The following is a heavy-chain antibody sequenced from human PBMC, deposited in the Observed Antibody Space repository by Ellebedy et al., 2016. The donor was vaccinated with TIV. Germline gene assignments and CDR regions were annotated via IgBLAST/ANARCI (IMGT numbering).Heavy chain of an antibody. CDR2: IFHSGST. V-gene: IGHV4-4*02. J-gene: IGHJ4*02. CDR1: GGSVSSNHW. Sequence: MPSETLSLTCAVSGGSVSSNHWWSGVRQPPGKGPEWMGAIFHSGSTNYNPSLKSRVTISVDKSKNQFSLKLTSVTAADTAVYYCGRYYDSSGGSFFDYWGQGTLVTVSS. CDR3: GRYYDSSGGSFFDY. D-gene: IGHD3-22*01.